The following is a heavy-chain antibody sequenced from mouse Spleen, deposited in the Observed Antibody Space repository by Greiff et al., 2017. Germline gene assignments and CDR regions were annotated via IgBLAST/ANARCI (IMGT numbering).Heavy chain of an antibody. CDR2: IDPETGVA. V-gene: IGHV1-15*01. J-gene: IGHJ4*01. Sequence: VQLKQSGAELVRPGASVTLSCKASGFTFTDREMHWVKQTPVHGLDWIGGIDPETGVAATNQKFKGKAILTADKSSSIAFLVLRSLTSEDSAVYFCTRGLYYAMDSWGQGTSVTVSS. CDR1: GFTFTDRE. CDR3: TRGLYYAMDS.